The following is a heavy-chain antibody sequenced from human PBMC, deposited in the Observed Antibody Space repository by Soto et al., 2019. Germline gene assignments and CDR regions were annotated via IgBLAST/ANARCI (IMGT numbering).Heavy chain of an antibody. D-gene: IGHD3-22*01. Sequence: SETLSLTCTVSGGSISSGDYYWSWIRQPPGKGLEWIGYIYYSGSTYYNPSLKSRVTISVDTSKNQFSLKLSSVTAADTAVYYCARDAAGYYDSSGNPFDYWRQGTLVTVSS. J-gene: IGHJ4*02. CDR3: ARDAAGYYDSSGNPFDY. CDR1: GGSISSGDYY. V-gene: IGHV4-30-4*01. CDR2: IYYSGST.